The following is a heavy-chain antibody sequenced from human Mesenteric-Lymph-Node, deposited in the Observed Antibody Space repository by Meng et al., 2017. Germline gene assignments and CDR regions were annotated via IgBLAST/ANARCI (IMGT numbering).Heavy chain of an antibody. CDR1: GGSISSGDYY. CDR3: ARGERTTGWFDP. Sequence: VQLQEAGPGLVKPSQTLSLTCTVSGGSISSGDYYWSWIRQPPGKGLEWIGYIYYSGSTYYNPSLKSRVTISVDTSKNQFSLKLSSVTAADTAVYYCARGERTTGWFDPWGQGALVTVSS. CDR2: IYYSGST. J-gene: IGHJ5*02. D-gene: IGHD1/OR15-1a*01. V-gene: IGHV4-30-4*01.